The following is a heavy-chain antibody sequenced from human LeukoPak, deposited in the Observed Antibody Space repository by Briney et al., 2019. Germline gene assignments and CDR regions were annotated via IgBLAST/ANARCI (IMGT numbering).Heavy chain of an antibody. V-gene: IGHV1-46*01. Sequence: GASVKVSCKASGYTFTSYSISWVRQAPGQGLEWMGIINPSGGSTSYAQKFQGRVTMTRDMSTSTVYMELSSLRSEDTAVYYCAREGVVVGSSWYGHDYWGQGTLVTVSS. D-gene: IGHD6-13*01. CDR2: INPSGGST. CDR1: GYTFTSYS. CDR3: AREGVVVGSSWYGHDY. J-gene: IGHJ4*02.